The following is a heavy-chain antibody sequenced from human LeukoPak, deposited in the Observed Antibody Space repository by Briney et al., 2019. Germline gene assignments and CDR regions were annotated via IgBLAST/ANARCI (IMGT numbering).Heavy chain of an antibody. CDR1: GFTVSSNY. J-gene: IGHJ4*02. V-gene: IGHV3-53*01. CDR3: ASANSSSWPHEYDY. Sequence: GGSLRLSCAASGFTVSSNYMSWVRQAPGKGLEWVSVIYSGGSTYYADSVKGRFTISRDNSKNTLYLQMNSLRAEDTAVHYCASANSSSWPHEYDYWGQGTLVTVSS. CDR2: IYSGGST. D-gene: IGHD6-13*01.